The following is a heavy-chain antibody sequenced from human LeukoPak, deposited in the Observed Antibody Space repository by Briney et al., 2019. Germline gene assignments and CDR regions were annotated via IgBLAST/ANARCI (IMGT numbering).Heavy chain of an antibody. J-gene: IGHJ4*02. D-gene: IGHD2/OR15-2a*01. CDR3: AKGRPGGAVLAAYFDY. Sequence: PGGSLRLSCAASGFTFSSYAMSWVRQAPGKGLEWVSAISDSGGSTNYADSVKGRFTISRDNSRNTLYLQMNSLKAEDTAVYYCAKGRPGGAVLAAYFDYWGQGTLVTVSS. V-gene: IGHV3-23*01. CDR1: GFTFSSYA. CDR2: ISDSGGST.